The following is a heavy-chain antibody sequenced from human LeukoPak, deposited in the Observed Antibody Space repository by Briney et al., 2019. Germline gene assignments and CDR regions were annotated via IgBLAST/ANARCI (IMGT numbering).Heavy chain of an antibody. CDR3: GRGIAAAVSY. D-gene: IGHD6-13*01. J-gene: IGHJ4*02. CDR2: IRQDGSDK. CDR1: GFTLSSYW. V-gene: IGHV3-7*03. Sequence: GGSLRLSCVASGFTLSSYWVTWVRQAPGKGLEWVANIRQDGSDKYYMESVKGRFTISRDNAKNSVYLQMNSLRVEDTAVYYWGRGIAAAVSYWGKGTLATVSS.